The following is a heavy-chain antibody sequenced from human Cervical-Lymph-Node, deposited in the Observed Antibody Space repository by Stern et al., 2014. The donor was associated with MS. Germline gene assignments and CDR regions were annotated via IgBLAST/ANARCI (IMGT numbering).Heavy chain of an antibody. V-gene: IGHV4-59*01. D-gene: IGHD2/OR15-2a*01. CDR3: ARILVPDAFDI. CDR2: IYYSGST. Sequence: VQLLESGPGLVKPSETLSLTCTVSGGSISSYSWSWIRQPPGKGLEWIGYIYYSGSTNYNPSLKSRLTISVDTSKNQFSLKLSSVTAADTAVYYCARILVPDAFDIWGQGTLVTVSS. J-gene: IGHJ3*02. CDR1: GGSISSYS.